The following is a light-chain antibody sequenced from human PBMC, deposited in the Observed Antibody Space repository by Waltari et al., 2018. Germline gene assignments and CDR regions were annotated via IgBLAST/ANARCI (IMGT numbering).Light chain of an antibody. CDR3: LSADSSGTYV. CDR2: KAS. Sequence: SYELTQPPSVSVSLGQMARITCSGEALPKKYAYWYQQKPGQFPVMVIYKASERPSGIPERFSGSSSGTIVTLTISGVQAEDEADYYCLSADSSGTYVFGTGTKVTVL. CDR1: ALPKKY. J-gene: IGLJ1*01. V-gene: IGLV3-16*01.